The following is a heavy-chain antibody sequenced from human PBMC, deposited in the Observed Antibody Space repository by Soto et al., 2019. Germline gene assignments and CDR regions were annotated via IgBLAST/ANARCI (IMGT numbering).Heavy chain of an antibody. Sequence: EVQVLESGGGLVQPGGSLRLSCAASGFTFSSFAMNWVRQAPGKGLEWVSGISGSGGSTYYADSVKGRFTISRDNSKNMLYLQMNSLRVEYTAVYYCAKGIVGARDGWFDPWGQGTLVTVSS. V-gene: IGHV3-23*01. D-gene: IGHD1-26*01. J-gene: IGHJ5*02. CDR1: GFTFSSFA. CDR2: ISGSGGST. CDR3: AKGIVGARDGWFDP.